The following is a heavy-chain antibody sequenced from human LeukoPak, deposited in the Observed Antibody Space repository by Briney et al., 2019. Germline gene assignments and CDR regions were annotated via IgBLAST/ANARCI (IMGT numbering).Heavy chain of an antibody. CDR2: ISGSGAYT. V-gene: IGHV3-23*01. J-gene: IGHJ4*02. Sequence: PGGSLRLSCAASGFTFSSYAMSWVRQAPGKGLEWVSGISGSGAYTYYADSVKGRFTISRDNSKNTLYLQMNSLRAEDTAIYYCAKDIRRGYNYGYDQFAYWGQGTLVTVSS. CDR1: GFTFSSYA. CDR3: AKDIRRGYNYGYDQFAY. D-gene: IGHD5-18*01.